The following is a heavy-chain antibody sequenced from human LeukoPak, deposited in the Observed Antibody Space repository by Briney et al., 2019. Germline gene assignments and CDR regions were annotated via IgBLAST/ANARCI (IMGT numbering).Heavy chain of an antibody. Sequence: PSETLSLTCTVSGGSISSYYWSWIRQPSGKGLEWIGYIYTSGSTNYNPSLKSRVTISVDTSKNQFSLKLSSVTAADTAVYYCASHNYDSSGYEFGYWGQGTLVTVSS. CDR2: IYTSGST. D-gene: IGHD3-22*01. CDR3: ASHNYDSSGYEFGY. CDR1: GGSISSYY. V-gene: IGHV4-4*09. J-gene: IGHJ4*02.